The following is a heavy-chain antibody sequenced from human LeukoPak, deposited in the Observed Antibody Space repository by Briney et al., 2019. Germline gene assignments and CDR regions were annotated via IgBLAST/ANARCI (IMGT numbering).Heavy chain of an antibody. CDR1: GYSISSGYY. CDR3: ARVGYSSSWALFDY. J-gene: IGHJ4*02. D-gene: IGHD6-13*01. V-gene: IGHV4-38-2*02. Sequence: SETLSLTCTVSGYSISSGYYWGWIRQPPGKGLEWIGYIYYSGSTNYNPSLKSRVTISVDTSKNQFSLKLSSVTAADTAVYYCARVGYSSSWALFDYWGQGTLVTVSS. CDR2: IYYSGST.